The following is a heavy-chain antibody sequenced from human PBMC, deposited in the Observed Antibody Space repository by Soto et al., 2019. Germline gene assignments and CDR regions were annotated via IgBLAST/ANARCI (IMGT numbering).Heavy chain of an antibody. CDR1: GLTFGNFA. CDR3: TTDLRGPDSSSFTPFF. Sequence: GGSLRLSCASSGLTFGNFAISLISQDQGKGLEWVSAIRVRGGNTYYAAPVKGRFTISRDDSKNTLYLQMNSLKTEDTAVYYCTTDLRGPDSSSFTPFFWGQGTLVTVSS. CDR2: IRVRGGNT. J-gene: IGHJ4*02. D-gene: IGHD6-6*01. V-gene: IGHV3-23*01.